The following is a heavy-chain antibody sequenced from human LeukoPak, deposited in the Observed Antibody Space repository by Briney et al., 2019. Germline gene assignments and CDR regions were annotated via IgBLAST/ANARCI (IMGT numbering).Heavy chain of an antibody. CDR3: ARYCSSTSCYTGTAFDY. D-gene: IGHD2-2*02. V-gene: IGHV1-69*13. CDR2: IIPIFGTA. Sequence: SVKVSCKASGGTFSRYAISWVRQAPGQGLEWMGGIIPIFGTANYAQKFQGRVTITADESTSTAYMELSSLRSEDTAVYYCARYCSSTSCYTGTAFDYWGQGTLVTVSS. J-gene: IGHJ4*02. CDR1: GGTFSRYA.